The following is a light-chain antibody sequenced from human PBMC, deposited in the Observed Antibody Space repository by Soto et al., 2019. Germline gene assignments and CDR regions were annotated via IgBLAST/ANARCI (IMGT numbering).Light chain of an antibody. V-gene: IGLV2-23*02. CDR1: SGDVGSYNV. CDR2: EVN. Sequence: QSALTQPASVSGSPGQSITIACTGTSGDVGSYNVVSWYQQYPGKAPKLLIYEVNKRPSGVSNRFSGSKSGNTASLTISGLQAEDEAEYYCCSYAGSSTWVFGGGTKLTVL. J-gene: IGLJ3*02. CDR3: CSYAGSSTWV.